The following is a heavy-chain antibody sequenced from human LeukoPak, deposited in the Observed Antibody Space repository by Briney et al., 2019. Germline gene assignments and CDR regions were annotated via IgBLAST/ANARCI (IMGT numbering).Heavy chain of an antibody. J-gene: IGHJ4*02. CDR2: ISAYNGNT. Sequence: ASVKVSCKASGYTFTSYGISWVRQAPGQGLEWMGWISAYNGNTNYAQKLQGRVTMTTDTSTSTAYMELRSLRSDGTAVYYCARDPADRYYDFWSGYAKGGSFDYWGQGTLVTVSS. V-gene: IGHV1-18*01. CDR1: GYTFTSYG. D-gene: IGHD3-3*01. CDR3: ARDPADRYYDFWSGYAKGGSFDY.